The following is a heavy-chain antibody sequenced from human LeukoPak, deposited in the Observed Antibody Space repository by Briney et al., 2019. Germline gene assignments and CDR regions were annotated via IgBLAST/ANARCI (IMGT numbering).Heavy chain of an antibody. J-gene: IGHJ4*02. CDR3: LVFTYGPPALDY. CDR1: GFTLDNYE. D-gene: IGHD3-10*01. CDR2: INKGGSIT. V-gene: IGHV3-48*03. Sequence: QPGGSLRLSCAASGFTLDNYEMNWVRQAPGKGLEWLSHINKGGSITYYADSVKGRFTISRENPKNFLYLQMNSLRVEYTAVYYCLVFTYGPPALDYWGQGALVTVSS.